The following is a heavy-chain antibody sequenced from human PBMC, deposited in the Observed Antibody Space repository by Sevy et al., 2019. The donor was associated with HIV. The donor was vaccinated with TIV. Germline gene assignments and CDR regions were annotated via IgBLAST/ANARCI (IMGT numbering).Heavy chain of an antibody. CDR3: ARHYYGSGSYYSPGYYYYYGMDV. CDR2: ISSSSSYI. CDR1: GFTFSSYS. D-gene: IGHD3-10*01. J-gene: IGHJ6*02. V-gene: IGHV3-21*01. Sequence: GGSLRLSCAASGFTFSSYSMNWVRQAPGKGLEWVSSISSSSSYIYYADSVKGRFTISRDNAKNSLYLQMNGLRAEDTAVYYCARHYYGSGSYYSPGYYYYYGMDVWGQGTTVTVSS.